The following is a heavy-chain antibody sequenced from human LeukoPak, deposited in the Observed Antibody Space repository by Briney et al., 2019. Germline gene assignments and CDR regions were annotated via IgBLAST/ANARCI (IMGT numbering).Heavy chain of an antibody. V-gene: IGHV3-53*01. Sequence: GGSLRLSCAASGFTVSDNYMSWVRQAPGKGLEWVSVMYSRGDTYYANSVKGRFTFSRDISKNTLHLQMNGLRTEDTAMYYCARDAPQVLAAGVLASWGQGTLVIVSS. CDR2: MYSRGDT. D-gene: IGHD6-13*01. J-gene: IGHJ5*02. CDR1: GFTVSDNY. CDR3: ARDAPQVLAAGVLAS.